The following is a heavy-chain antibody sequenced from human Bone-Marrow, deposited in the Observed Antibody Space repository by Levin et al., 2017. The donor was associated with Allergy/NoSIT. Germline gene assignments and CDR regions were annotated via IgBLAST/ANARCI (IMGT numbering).Heavy chain of an antibody. J-gene: IGHJ6*02. Sequence: GGSLRLSCVASGFSFTDAWMNWVRQAPGKGLEWVGRVQSKNNGGTTDYAAPVKGRFTISRDDSKNTLYLQMNSLKTEDTAVYFCTTADRDCSPTNCYTDYYYGMDVWGQGTTVTVSS. V-gene: IGHV3-15*01. CDR3: TTADRDCSPTNCYTDYYYGMDV. D-gene: IGHD2-2*01. CDR2: VQSKNNGGTT. CDR1: GFSFTDAW.